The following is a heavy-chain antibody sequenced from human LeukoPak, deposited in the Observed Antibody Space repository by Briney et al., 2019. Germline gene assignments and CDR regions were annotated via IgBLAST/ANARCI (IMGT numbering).Heavy chain of an antibody. CDR1: GYTLSDNY. D-gene: IGHD3-16*01. CDR3: ARSQFRTTNSGAWGFQP. V-gene: IGHV1-2*02. CDR2: INPSNGET. J-gene: IGHJ1*01. Sequence: RASVRVSCRASGYTLSDNYLHWVRQAPGQRLEWMAWINPSNGETKFAPRFQGRVTMTRDTSISTAYMELSRLRPDDTAIYYCARSQFRTTNSGAWGFQPWGQGTLVTVSS.